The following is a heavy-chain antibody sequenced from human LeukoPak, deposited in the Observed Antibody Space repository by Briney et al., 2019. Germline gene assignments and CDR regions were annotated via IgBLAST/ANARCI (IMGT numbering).Heavy chain of an antibody. D-gene: IGHD3-3*01. V-gene: IGHV1-2*02. CDR2: INPNSGGT. Sequence: ASVKVSCKASGYTFTGYYMHWVRQAPGQGLEWMGWINPNSGGTNYAQKFQGRVTMTRDTSISTAYMELSRLRSDDTAVYYCASRLPYYDFWSGATRLFTKNENWFDPWGQGTLVTVSS. CDR3: ASRLPYYDFWSGATRLFTKNENWFDP. CDR1: GYTFTGYY. J-gene: IGHJ5*02.